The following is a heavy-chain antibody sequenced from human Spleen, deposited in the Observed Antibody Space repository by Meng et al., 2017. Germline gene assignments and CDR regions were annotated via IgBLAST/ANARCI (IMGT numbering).Heavy chain of an antibody. CDR3: AILRYFDWLSRDY. D-gene: IGHD3-9*01. Sequence: QVQLGPSGTEVKKPGASVKVSCRSSGYTFTDYDITWVRQAPGQGLEWMGWISAYNGDTKYARKIQGRVTMTTDTSTSTAYMELRSLRSDDTAVYYCAILRYFDWLSRDYWGQGTLVTVSS. J-gene: IGHJ4*02. CDR2: ISAYNGDT. CDR1: GYTFTDYD. V-gene: IGHV1-18*01.